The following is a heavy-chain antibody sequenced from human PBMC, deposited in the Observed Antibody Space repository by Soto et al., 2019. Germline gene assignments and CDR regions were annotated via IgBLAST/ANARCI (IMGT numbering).Heavy chain of an antibody. J-gene: IGHJ6*02. Sequence: QVQLVQSGAEVKKPGSSVKVSCKASGGTFSSYTISWVRQAPGQGLEWMGRIIPILGIANYAQKFQGRVTITADKSTSTAYMELSSLRSEDTAVYYCARDPGRDGYNLYYYGMDVWGQGTTVTVSS. D-gene: IGHD5-12*01. CDR3: ARDPGRDGYNLYYYGMDV. CDR1: GGTFSSYT. V-gene: IGHV1-69*08. CDR2: IIPILGIA.